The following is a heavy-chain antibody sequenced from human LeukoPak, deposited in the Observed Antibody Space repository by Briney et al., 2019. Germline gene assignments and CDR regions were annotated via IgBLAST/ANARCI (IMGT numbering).Heavy chain of an antibody. J-gene: IGHJ4*02. V-gene: IGHV4-34*01. CDR3: ARGLRYYDILTGPKPLDY. D-gene: IGHD3-9*01. CDR1: GGSISSYY. CDR2: INHSGST. Sequence: SETLSLTCTVSGGSISSYYWSWIRQPPGKGLEWIGEINHSGSTNYNPSLKSRVTISVDTSKNQFSLKLSSVTAADTAVYYCARGLRYYDILTGPKPLDYWGQGTLVTVSS.